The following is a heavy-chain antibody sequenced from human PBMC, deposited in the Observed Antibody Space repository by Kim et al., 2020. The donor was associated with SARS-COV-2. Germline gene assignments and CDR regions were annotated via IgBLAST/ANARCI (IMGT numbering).Heavy chain of an antibody. CDR3: ASPRNYRGDAFDI. J-gene: IGHJ3*02. Sequence: YNPSLKSRVTIAVDTSKNQFSLKLSSVTAAETAVYYCASPRNYRGDAFDIWGQGTMVTVSS. D-gene: IGHD4-4*01. V-gene: IGHV4-4*09.